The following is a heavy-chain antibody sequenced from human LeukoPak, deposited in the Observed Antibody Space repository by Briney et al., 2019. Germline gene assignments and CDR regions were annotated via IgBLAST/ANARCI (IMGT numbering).Heavy chain of an antibody. CDR3: ASTLDYNFYYMDV. Sequence: PSETLSLTCTISGGSISSYYWSWIRQPAGKGLEWIGRLYTSGSTNYNPSLKGRVTMSVDTSNNQFSLKLSSVTAADTAVYYCASTLDYNFYYMDVWGTGTTVTVSS. CDR2: LYTSGST. V-gene: IGHV4-4*07. J-gene: IGHJ6*03. CDR1: GGSISSYY.